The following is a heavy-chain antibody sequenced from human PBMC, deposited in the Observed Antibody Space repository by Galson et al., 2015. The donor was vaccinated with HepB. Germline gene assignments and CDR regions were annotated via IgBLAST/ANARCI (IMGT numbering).Heavy chain of an antibody. CDR1: GLIVSDNY. V-gene: IGHV3-66*02. J-gene: IGHJ4*02. Sequence: SLRLSCAASGLIVSDNYMAWIRQAPGKGLEWVSEIYHAETTKYADSVKGRFTISRDKSKNTLYLQMNSLRAEDTAVYYCARPHGSGSYYRDYWGQGTLVTVSS. D-gene: IGHD3-10*01. CDR3: ARPHGSGSYYRDY. CDR2: IYHAETT.